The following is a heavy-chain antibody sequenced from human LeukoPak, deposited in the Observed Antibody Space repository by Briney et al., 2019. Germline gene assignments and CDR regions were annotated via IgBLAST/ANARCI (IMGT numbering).Heavy chain of an antibody. CDR2: INPNSGGT. Sequence: GASVKVSCKASGYTFTGYYMHWVRQAPGQGLEWMGWINPNSGGTNYAQKFQGRVTMTRDTSISTAYMGLSRLRSDDTAVYYCARDRGSIVGATNYYYYYMDVWGKGTTVNVSS. D-gene: IGHD1-26*01. CDR1: GYTFTGYY. J-gene: IGHJ6*03. CDR3: ARDRGSIVGATNYYYYYMDV. V-gene: IGHV1-2*02.